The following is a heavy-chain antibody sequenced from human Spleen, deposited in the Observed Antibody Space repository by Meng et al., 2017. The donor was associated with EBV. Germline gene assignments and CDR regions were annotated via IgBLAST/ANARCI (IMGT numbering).Heavy chain of an antibody. Sequence: GELVESGGGLVKPGGSLRLSWEASGFTFSDYYMSWIRQAPGRGLEWVSYITTSGIITYYADSVKGRFAISRDNAKNSLYLQMDNLRAEDTAVYYCARWWSGYFDYWGQGTLVTVSS. CDR3: ARWWSGYFDY. CDR1: GFTFSDYY. CDR2: ITTSGIIT. D-gene: IGHD2-15*01. V-gene: IGHV3-11*01. J-gene: IGHJ4*02.